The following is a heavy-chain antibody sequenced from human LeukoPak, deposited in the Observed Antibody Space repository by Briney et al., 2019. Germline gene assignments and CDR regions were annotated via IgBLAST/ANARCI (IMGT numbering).Heavy chain of an antibody. V-gene: IGHV4-39*01. CDR3: ATTSYYVSDY. Sequence: PSETLSLTCSVSGGSMSSSTNYWGWIRRPPGKGLEWIGCISYSERTYYNPSLKSRVTISEDTSKNQFSLKLSSVTAADTAVYYCATTSYYVSDYWGQGTLVSVSS. D-gene: IGHD2-2*01. J-gene: IGHJ4*02. CDR2: ISYSERT. CDR1: GGSMSSSTNY.